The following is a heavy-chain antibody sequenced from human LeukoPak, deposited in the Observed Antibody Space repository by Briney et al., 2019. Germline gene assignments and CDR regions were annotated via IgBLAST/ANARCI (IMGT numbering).Heavy chain of an antibody. D-gene: IGHD4-17*01. V-gene: IGHV1-69*06. CDR3: ARSGDYGDAFDI. J-gene: IGHJ3*02. CDR2: IIPIFGTA. Sequence: GSSVKVSCKASGGTFSSYAISWVRQAPGQGLEWMGGIIPIFGTANYAQKFQGRVTITADKSTSTAYMELSSLRSEDTAVYYCARSGDYGDAFDIWGQGTMVTVSS. CDR1: GGTFSSYA.